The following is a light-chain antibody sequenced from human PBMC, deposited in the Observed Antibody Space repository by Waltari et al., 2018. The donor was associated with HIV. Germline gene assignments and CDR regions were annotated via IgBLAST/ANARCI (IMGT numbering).Light chain of an antibody. CDR1: NIGNKN. CDR3: QVWDGSSDHPKVV. CDR2: DDS. J-gene: IGLJ2*01. V-gene: IGLV3-21*02. Sequence: SYVLTQPHSVSVAPGQTATITCGGNNIGNKNVQWYQQKPGQAPVLVVYDDSDRPSGIPERFSGSNSGNTATLTISRVEVGDEADYYCQVWDGSSDHPKVVLGGGTKLTVL.